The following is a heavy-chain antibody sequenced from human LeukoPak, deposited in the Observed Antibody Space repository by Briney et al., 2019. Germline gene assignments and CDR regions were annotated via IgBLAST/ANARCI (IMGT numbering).Heavy chain of an antibody. J-gene: IGHJ4*02. CDR1: GGSFSGYY. V-gene: IGHV4-34*01. D-gene: IGHD1-26*01. Sequence: SETLSLTCAVYGGSFSGYYWSWIRQPPGKGLEWIGEINHSGSTNYNPSLKSRVTISVDTSKNQFSLKLSSVTAADTAVYYCARHSPSGSYPIDYWGQGTLVTVSS. CDR2: INHSGST. CDR3: ARHSPSGSYPIDY.